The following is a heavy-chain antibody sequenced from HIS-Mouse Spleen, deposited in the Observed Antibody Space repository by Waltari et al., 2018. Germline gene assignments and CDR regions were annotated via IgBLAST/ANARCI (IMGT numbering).Heavy chain of an antibody. J-gene: IGHJ2*01. V-gene: IGHV4-39*07. D-gene: IGHD6-13*01. CDR3: AREIPYSSSWYDWYFDL. CDR2: IYYSGRT. CDR1: GGSISSSSYY. Sequence: QLQLQESGPGLVKPSETLSLTCTVSGGSISSSSYYWGWIRQPPGKGLELIGSIYYSGRTYYNPSLKSRVTISVDTSKNKFSLKLSSVTAADTAVYYCAREIPYSSSWYDWYFDLWGRGTLVTVSS.